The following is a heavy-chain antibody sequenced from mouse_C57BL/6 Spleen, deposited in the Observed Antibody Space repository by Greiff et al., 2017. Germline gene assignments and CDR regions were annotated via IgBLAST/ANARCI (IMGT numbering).Heavy chain of an antibody. D-gene: IGHD2-3*01. CDR2: IDPGSGST. J-gene: IGHJ2*01. Sequence: VQLQQPGAELVKPGASVKMSCKASGYTFTSYWITWVKQRPGQGLEWIGDIDPGSGSTNYNEKFKSKATLTVDTSSSTAYMQLSSLTSEDSAVYYCARFHDGYYLSYFDYWGQGTTLTVSS. CDR3: ARFHDGYYLSYFDY. V-gene: IGHV1-55*01. CDR1: GYTFTSYW.